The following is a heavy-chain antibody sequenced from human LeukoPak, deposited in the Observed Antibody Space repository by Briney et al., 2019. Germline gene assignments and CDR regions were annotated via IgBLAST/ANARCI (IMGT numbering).Heavy chain of an antibody. V-gene: IGHV4-34*01. CDR2: INHSGST. Sequence: PSETLSLTCAVYGGSFSGYYWSWIRQPPGKGLEWIGEINHSGSTNYNPSLKSRVTISVDTSKNQFSLKLSSVTAADTAVYYCARGRYDYGEIDYWGQGTLVTVSS. CDR1: GGSFSGYY. J-gene: IGHJ4*02. D-gene: IGHD4-17*01. CDR3: ARGRYDYGEIDY.